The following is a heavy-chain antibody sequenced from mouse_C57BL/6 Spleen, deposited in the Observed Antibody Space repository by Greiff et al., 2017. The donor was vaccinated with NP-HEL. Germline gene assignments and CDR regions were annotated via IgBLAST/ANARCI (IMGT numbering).Heavy chain of an antibody. CDR2: IHPNSGST. J-gene: IGHJ2*01. V-gene: IGHV1-64*01. CDR3: ARGDYGNYAVPFDD. Sequence: QVQLKQPGAELVKPGASVKLSCKASGYTFTSYCMHWVKQRPGQGLEWIGMIHPNSGSTNYNEKFKSKATLTVDKSSSTAYMQLSSLTSEDSAVYYCARGDYGNYAVPFDDWGQGTTLTVSS. CDR1: GYTFTSYC. D-gene: IGHD2-1*01.